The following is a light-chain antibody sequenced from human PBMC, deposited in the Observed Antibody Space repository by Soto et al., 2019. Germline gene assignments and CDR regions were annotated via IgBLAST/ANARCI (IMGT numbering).Light chain of an antibody. Sequence: DIQMTQSPSTLAASLGDRVTITCRASQTISSWLAWYQQKPGKAPKVLIYKASSLESGVPSRFSGSGSGTEFTLTISSLQPDDFEAYYCQQYSSYSRTFGQGTKVDIK. CDR1: QTISSW. CDR2: KAS. J-gene: IGKJ1*01. CDR3: QQYSSYSRT. V-gene: IGKV1-5*03.